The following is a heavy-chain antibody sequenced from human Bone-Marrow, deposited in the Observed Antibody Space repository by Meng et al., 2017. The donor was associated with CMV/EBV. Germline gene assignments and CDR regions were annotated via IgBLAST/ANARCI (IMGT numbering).Heavy chain of an antibody. V-gene: IGHV1-2*02. CDR1: GYTFTGYY. CDR3: ARYRSLSYSSSFDFDY. Sequence: ASVKVSCKASGYTFTGYYMHWVRQAPGQGLEWMGWINPNSGGTNYAQKFQGRVTMTRDTSISTAYMELSRLRSDDTAVYYCARYRSLSYSSSFDFDYWGQGTLVTVSS. J-gene: IGHJ4*02. CDR2: INPNSGGT. D-gene: IGHD6-13*01.